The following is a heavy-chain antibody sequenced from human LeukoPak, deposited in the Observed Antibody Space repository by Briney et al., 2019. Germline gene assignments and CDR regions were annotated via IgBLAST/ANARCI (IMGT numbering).Heavy chain of an antibody. V-gene: IGHV4-59*01. CDR3: ARCRYGDYEEYYYYYMDV. CDR2: IYYSGNT. J-gene: IGHJ6*03. D-gene: IGHD5-12*01. CDR1: GGSISSYA. Sequence: SETLSLTCTVSGGSISSYAWSWIRQTPGKGLEWIGHIYYSGNTKYNPSLKSRVTISIDTSENQFSLKLRSVTAADRAVYYCARCRYGDYEEYYYYYMDVWGKGTTVTVSS.